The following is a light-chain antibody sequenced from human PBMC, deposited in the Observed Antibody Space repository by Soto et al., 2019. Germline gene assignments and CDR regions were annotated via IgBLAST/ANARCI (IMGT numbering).Light chain of an antibody. J-gene: IGKJ3*01. CDR1: QSVRSN. V-gene: IGKV3-15*01. CDR3: PQYNHWPRT. CDR2: GAS. Sequence: EIVLTQSPATLFVSPGERAPLACRASQSVRSNLHWYRQKPGQAPRLLIYGASTRETGIPARCRGSGSGTEFTLTISSLKSGDVAVYDCPQYNHWPRTFRLGTQVD.